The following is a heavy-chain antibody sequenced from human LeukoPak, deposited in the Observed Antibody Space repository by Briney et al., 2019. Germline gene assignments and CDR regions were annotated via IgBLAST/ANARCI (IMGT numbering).Heavy chain of an antibody. Sequence: GGSLRLSCAASGFTFSSHAMSWVRQAPGKRLEWVSPISGSGGSTYYADSVKGRFTISRDNSKNTLYLQMNSLRAADTAVYYCAKDPSSIVGATGDGYWGQGTMVTVSS. CDR1: GFTFSSHA. V-gene: IGHV3-23*01. CDR2: ISGSGGST. D-gene: IGHD1-26*01. J-gene: IGHJ4*02. CDR3: AKDPSSIVGATGDGY.